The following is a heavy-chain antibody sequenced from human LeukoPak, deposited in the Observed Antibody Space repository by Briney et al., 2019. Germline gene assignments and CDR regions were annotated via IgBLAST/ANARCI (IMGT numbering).Heavy chain of an antibody. Sequence: GGSLRLSCAVSGFTFSWYSMIWVRQAPGKGLEWVSTITGSSGNTYYAEPAKGRFTISRDNAKNLLYLQMNSLRAEDTAVYYCGRDFNYWGQGTLVTVAS. V-gene: IGHV3-21*01. CDR3: GRDFNY. CDR2: ITGSSGNT. J-gene: IGHJ4*02. CDR1: GFTFSWYS.